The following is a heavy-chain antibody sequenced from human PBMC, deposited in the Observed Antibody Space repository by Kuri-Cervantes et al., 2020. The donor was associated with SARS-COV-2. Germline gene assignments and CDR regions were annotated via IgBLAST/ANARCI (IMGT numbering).Heavy chain of an antibody. CDR2: TNPKSGAS. D-gene: IGHD2-2*02. J-gene: IGHJ6*03. V-gene: IGHV1-2*02. Sequence: ASVKVSCKASGYTFTGYYMHWVRQAPGQGLEWMGWTNPKSGASSYAQKFQGRVTMTRATSINTVYMELSTLRSDDTAVYFCVKDVVSTFCAWGNCYISSYMDVWGRGTTVTVSS. CDR3: VKDVVSTFCAWGNCYISSYMDV. CDR1: GYTFTGYY.